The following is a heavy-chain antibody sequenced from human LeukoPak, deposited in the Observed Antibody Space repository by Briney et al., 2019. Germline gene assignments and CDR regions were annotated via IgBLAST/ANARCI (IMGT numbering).Heavy chain of an antibody. V-gene: IGHV1-8*02. Sequence: ASVKVSCKASGYTFTGYYMHWVRQAPGQGLEWMGWMNPNSGNTGYAQKFQGRVTMTRNTSISTAYMELSSLRSEDTAVYYCARVTGYYDFWSGYYNYYYYMDVWGKGTTVTVSS. CDR3: ARVTGYYDFWSGYYNYYYYMDV. CDR1: GYTFTGYY. CDR2: MNPNSGNT. J-gene: IGHJ6*03. D-gene: IGHD3-3*01.